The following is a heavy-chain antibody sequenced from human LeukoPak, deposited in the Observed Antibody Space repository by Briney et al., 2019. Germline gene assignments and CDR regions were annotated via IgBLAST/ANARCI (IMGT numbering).Heavy chain of an antibody. Sequence: ASVKVSCKVSGYTLTELSMHWVRQAPGKGLEWMGGFDPEDGETIYAQKFQGRVTMTEDTSTDTAYMELSSLRSEDTAVYYRATRQQLAQTAFDYWGQGTLVTVSS. CDR3: ATRQQLAQTAFDY. J-gene: IGHJ4*02. V-gene: IGHV1-24*01. D-gene: IGHD6-13*01. CDR1: GYTLTELS. CDR2: FDPEDGET.